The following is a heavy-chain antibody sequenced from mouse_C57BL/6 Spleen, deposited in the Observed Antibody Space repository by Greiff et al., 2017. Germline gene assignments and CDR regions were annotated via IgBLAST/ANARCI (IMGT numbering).Heavy chain of an antibody. Sequence: EVKVEESGGGLVQPGGSMKLSCVASGFTFSNYWMNWVRQSPEKGLEWVAQIRLKSANYATHYAESVKGRFTISRDDSTSSVYLQMNNLRAEDTGIYYCTPHDDYDEGFAYWGQGTLVTVSA. CDR3: TPHDDYDEGFAY. CDR1: GFTFSNYW. D-gene: IGHD2-4*01. V-gene: IGHV6-3*01. J-gene: IGHJ3*01. CDR2: IRLKSANYAT.